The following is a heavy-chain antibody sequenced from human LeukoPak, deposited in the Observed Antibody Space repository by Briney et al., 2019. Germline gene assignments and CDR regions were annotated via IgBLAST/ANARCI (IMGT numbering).Heavy chain of an antibody. V-gene: IGHV3-7*03. CDR3: ARGVTSAWYLRYYFEY. D-gene: IGHD6-13*01. CDR2: IKQDGSET. Sequence: GESLRLSCAASGFFSGSYWVSWVRQVPGKGLEWVANIKQDGSETYYVDSVEGRFTISRDNAKNSLFLQMNNLRADDTALYYCARGVTSAWYLRYYFEYWGQGILVTVSS. J-gene: IGHJ4*02. CDR1: GFFSGSYW.